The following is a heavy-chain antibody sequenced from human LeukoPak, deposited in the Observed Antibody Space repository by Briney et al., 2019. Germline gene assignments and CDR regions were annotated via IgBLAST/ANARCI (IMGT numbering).Heavy chain of an antibody. Sequence: TSETLSLTCTVSGGSISTYYWSWIRQPPGKGLEWIGYIYYSGSTNYNPSLKSRVTISVDTSKNQFSLKMSSVTAADTAFYYCARGPIYTSSWHWFDPWGQGNLVTVSS. V-gene: IGHV4-59*01. CDR2: IYYSGST. CDR3: ARGPIYTSSWHWFDP. D-gene: IGHD6-6*01. CDR1: GGSISTYY. J-gene: IGHJ5*02.